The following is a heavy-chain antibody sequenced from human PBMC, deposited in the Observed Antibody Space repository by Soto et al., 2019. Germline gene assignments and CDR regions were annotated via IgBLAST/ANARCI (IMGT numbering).Heavy chain of an antibody. CDR1: GGSISSSNW. CDR2: IYHSGST. D-gene: IGHD2-21*02. V-gene: IGHV4-4*02. J-gene: IGHJ4*02. Sequence: SETLSLTCAVSGGSISSSNWWSWVRQPPGKGLEWIGEIYHSGSTNYNPSLKSRVTISVDKSKNQFSLKLSSVTAADTAVYYCARWGSYCGGDCYLALDYWGQGTLVTVS. CDR3: ARWGSYCGGDCYLALDY.